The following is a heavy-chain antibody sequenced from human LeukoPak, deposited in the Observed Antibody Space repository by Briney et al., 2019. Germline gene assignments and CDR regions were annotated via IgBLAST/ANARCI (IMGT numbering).Heavy chain of an antibody. D-gene: IGHD2-21*02. CDR1: GFTFSSCA. Sequence: GGSLRLSCEASGFTFSSCALSWVRQAPGKGLEWVSAISGGGGKTCYADSVKGRFTISRDNSKNTLYLQMNSRRAEDTALYYCAKDPSVFNRGDYYLGAFNIWGQGAMVTVSS. CDR2: ISGGGGKT. V-gene: IGHV3-23*01. CDR3: AKDPSVFNRGDYYLGAFNI. J-gene: IGHJ3*02.